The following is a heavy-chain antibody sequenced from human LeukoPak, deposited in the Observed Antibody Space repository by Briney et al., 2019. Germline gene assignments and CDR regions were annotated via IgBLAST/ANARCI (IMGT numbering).Heavy chain of an antibody. CDR3: ARVTYYYDSSGYYNWFDP. D-gene: IGHD3-22*01. V-gene: IGHV4-31*03. Sequence: SQTLSLTCTVSGGSISSDDYYWSWIRQHPGKGLEWIGYIYYSGHTFYNPSLKSRVTISVDKSKNQFSLKLSSVTAADTAVYYCARVTYYYDSSGYYNWFDPWGQGTLVTVSS. J-gene: IGHJ5*02. CDR1: GGSISSDDYY. CDR2: IYYSGHT.